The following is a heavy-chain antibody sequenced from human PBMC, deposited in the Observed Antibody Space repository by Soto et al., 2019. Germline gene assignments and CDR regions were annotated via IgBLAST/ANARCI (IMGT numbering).Heavy chain of an antibody. CDR1: GYNFGIYW. V-gene: IGHV5-51*01. D-gene: IGHD6-13*01. CDR3: ARQGDSSSFDF. CDR2: SYPGGSET. J-gene: IGHJ4*02. Sequence: GSLKISCQGSGYNFGIYWIGWVRQVPGKGLEWMGLSYPGGSETRYSPSFQGQVTVSADESLSTAYLQWSSLKASDTGIYYCARQGDSSSFDFWGQGTLVTVSS.